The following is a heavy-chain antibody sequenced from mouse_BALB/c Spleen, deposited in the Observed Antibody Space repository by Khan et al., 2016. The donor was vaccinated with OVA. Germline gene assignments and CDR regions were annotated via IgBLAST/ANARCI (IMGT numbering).Heavy chain of an antibody. CDR1: GYSITSEYA. CDR2: INYSGNT. V-gene: IGHV3-2*02. D-gene: IGHD2-4*01. CDR3: ARKGYYDYDPFPY. Sequence: VQLKESGPGLVKPSQSLSLTCTVTGYSITSEYAWNWIRQFPGNKLEWMGYINYSGNTRFNPSLKSRTSITRDTSKNQFFLQLISVTTEDTATYYCARKGYYDYDPFPYWGQGTLVTVSA. J-gene: IGHJ3*01.